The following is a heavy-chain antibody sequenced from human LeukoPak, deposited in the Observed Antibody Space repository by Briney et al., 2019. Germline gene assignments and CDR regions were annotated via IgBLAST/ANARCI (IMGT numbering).Heavy chain of an antibody. CDR1: GGSISSYY. D-gene: IGHD3-10*01. CDR2: IYTSGST. CDR3: ARDAYYYGSGSPCYFDY. Sequence: PSETLSLTCTVSGGSISSYYWSWIRQPAGKGLEWIGRIYTSGSTNYNPSLKSRVTMSVDTSKNQFSLKLSSVTAADTAVYYCARDAYYYGSGSPCYFDYWGQGTLVTVSS. V-gene: IGHV4-4*07. J-gene: IGHJ4*02.